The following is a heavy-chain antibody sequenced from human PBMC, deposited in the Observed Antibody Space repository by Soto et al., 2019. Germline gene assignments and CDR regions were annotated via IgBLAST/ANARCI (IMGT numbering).Heavy chain of an antibody. CDR3: VKTLPGTLSDPPQLLERFDY. D-gene: IGHD2-2*01. CDR1: GFSFRTYG. CDR2: ISYDGNNQ. Sequence: QVQLVESGGGVVQPGRSLRLSCAASGFSFRTYGMHWVRQAPGKGLEWVAVISYDGNNQYYAESVKGRFTISRENSKNTLYLQMNSLRAEDTPVYYCVKTLPGTLSDPPQLLERFDYWGQGTLVTVSS. J-gene: IGHJ4*02. V-gene: IGHV3-30*18.